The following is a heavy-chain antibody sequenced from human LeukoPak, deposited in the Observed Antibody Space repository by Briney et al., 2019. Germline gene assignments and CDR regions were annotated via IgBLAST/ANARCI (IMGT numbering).Heavy chain of an antibody. CDR2: INHSGST. V-gene: IGHV4-34*01. D-gene: IGHD3-16*01. CDR3: ARGDATWGSQSRNWSDP. CDR1: GGSFSGYY. Sequence: SETLSLTCAVYGGSFSGYYWSWIRQPPGKGLEWIGEINHSGSTNYNPSLKSRVTISVDTSKNQFSLKLSSVTAADTAVYYCARGDATWGSQSRNWSDPWGQGTLVTVSS. J-gene: IGHJ5*02.